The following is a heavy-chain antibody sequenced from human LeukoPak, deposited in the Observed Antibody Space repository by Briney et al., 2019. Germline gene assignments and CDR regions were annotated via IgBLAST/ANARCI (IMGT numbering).Heavy chain of an antibody. CDR3: ARDYFDSSDYPQTYYYYYMDV. CDR1: GFTFSIYS. D-gene: IGHD3-22*01. V-gene: IGHV3-21*01. Sequence: GGSLRLSCAASGFTFSIYSMNWVRQAPGKGLEWVASISSTSTLLYSADSVKVRFTISRDTAKNSLFLQMNSLRDEDTAIYYCARDYFDSSDYPQTYYYYYMDVWGKGTTVTVSS. CDR2: ISSTSTLL. J-gene: IGHJ6*03.